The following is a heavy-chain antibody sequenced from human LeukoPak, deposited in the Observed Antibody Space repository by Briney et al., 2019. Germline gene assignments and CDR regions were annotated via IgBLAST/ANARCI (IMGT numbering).Heavy chain of an antibody. J-gene: IGHJ4*02. CDR2: ILSSGST. D-gene: IGHD1-1*01. Sequence: SETLSLTCTVPSGSINNYYWSWIRQTPGKGLEWIGYILSSGSTNYNPSVKSRVTISVDTSKNQFSLKLSSVTAADTAVYYCARHDTGACWNGFCFDYWGQGTLVTVSS. V-gene: IGHV4-59*01. CDR3: ARHDTGACWNGFCFDY. CDR1: SGSINNYY.